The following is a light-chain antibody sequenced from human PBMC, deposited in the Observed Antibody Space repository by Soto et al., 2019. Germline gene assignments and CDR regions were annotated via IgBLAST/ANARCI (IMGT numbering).Light chain of an antibody. CDR1: QSVGTS. CDR3: QQDNDLPTP. Sequence: EIVLTQSPATVSVSPGEGATLSCWVSQSVGTSVAWYQQKTGQAPRLLIYGASTRATGVPARFSGSGSGTDFTLTIASLQSEDFGVYYCQQDNDLPTPFGQGSKVEIK. J-gene: IGKJ1*01. CDR2: GAS. V-gene: IGKV3-15*01.